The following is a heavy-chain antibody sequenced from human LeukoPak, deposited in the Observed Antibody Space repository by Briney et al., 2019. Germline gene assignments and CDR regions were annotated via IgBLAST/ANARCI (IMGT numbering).Heavy chain of an antibody. CDR3: ARHDYASGSYTDY. V-gene: IGHV4-59*08. Sequence: SETLSLTCSVSGGSISSYYWSWIRQPPGKGLEWIGYIYYNGRTNYNPPLKSRVTISVDTSKNQFSLKLSSVTAADTAVYYCARHDYASGSYTDYWGQGTLVTVSS. D-gene: IGHD3-10*01. CDR1: GGSISSYY. CDR2: IYYNGRT. J-gene: IGHJ4*02.